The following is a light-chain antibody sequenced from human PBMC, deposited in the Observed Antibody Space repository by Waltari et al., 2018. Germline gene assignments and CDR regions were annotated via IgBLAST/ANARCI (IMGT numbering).Light chain of an antibody. CDR2: DVT. J-gene: IGLJ3*02. CDR1: SSDVGGYNY. Sequence: QSALTQPRSVSGSPGQSVTISCTGTSSDVGGYNYVSWYQQHPGKAPKLMIYDVTKRPAGVPDRFSASKSGNTASLTISGLQGEDEADYYWCSYAGDYTWVFGGGTSVTVL. CDR3: CSYAGDYTWV. V-gene: IGLV2-11*01.